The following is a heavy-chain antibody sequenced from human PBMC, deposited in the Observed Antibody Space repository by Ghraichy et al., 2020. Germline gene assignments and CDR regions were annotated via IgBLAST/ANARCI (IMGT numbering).Heavy chain of an antibody. CDR2: INHSGST. CDR3: ATLKYSSSWYVGYYYGMDV. J-gene: IGHJ6*02. CDR1: GGSFSGYY. Sequence: SETLSLTCAVYGGSFSGYYWSWIRQPPGKGLEWIGEINHSGSTNYNPSLKSRVTISVDTSKNQFSLKLSSVTAADTAVYYCATLKYSSSWYVGYYYGMDVWGQGTTVTVSS. V-gene: IGHV4-34*01. D-gene: IGHD6-13*01.